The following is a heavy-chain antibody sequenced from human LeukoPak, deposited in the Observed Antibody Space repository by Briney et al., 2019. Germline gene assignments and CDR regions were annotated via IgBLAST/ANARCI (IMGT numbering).Heavy chain of an antibody. V-gene: IGHV3-30*04. Sequence: GRSLRLSCAASGFTFSSYAMHWVRQAPGKGLEWVAVISYDGSNKYYADSVKGRFTISRDNSKNTLYLQMNSLRAEDTAVYYCARYMVGSPDYWGQGTLVTVVS. D-gene: IGHD1-26*01. CDR2: ISYDGSNK. J-gene: IGHJ4*02. CDR1: GFTFSSYA. CDR3: ARYMVGSPDY.